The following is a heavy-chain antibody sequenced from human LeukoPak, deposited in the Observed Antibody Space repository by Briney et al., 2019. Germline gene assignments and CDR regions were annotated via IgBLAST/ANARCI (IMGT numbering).Heavy chain of an antibody. V-gene: IGHV4-38-2*01. CDR2: IHHSGST. CDR1: GYSISSGYH. CDR3: ARGGHGGKQGAFDI. J-gene: IGHJ3*02. Sequence: PSETLSLTCVVSGYSISSGYHWGWIRQPPGKGLEWIGSIHHSGSTYYNPSLKSRVTISVDTSKNQFSLKLSSVTAADTAVYYCARGGHGGKQGAFDIWGQGTMVTVSS. D-gene: IGHD3-16*01.